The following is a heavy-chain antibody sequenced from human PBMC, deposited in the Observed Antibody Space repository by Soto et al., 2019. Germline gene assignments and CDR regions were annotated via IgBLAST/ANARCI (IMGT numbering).Heavy chain of an antibody. CDR3: VRGDGDRYDGHGYLGRH. J-gene: IGHJ4*02. Sequence: EVQLVESGGGLVQPGGSLRLSCAASGLTFSIYWMHWVRQAPGKGLVWVSRMNMDGSRTSYADFAKGRFTISRDDAKSTVYLQMSNLRAEDTAVYYCVRGDGDRYDGHGYLGRHWGQGTLVTVSS. D-gene: IGHD3-22*01. CDR2: MNMDGSRT. V-gene: IGHV3-74*01. CDR1: GLTFSIYW.